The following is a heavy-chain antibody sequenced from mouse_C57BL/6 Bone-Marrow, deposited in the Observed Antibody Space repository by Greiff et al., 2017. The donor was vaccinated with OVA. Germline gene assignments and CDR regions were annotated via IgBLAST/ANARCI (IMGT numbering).Heavy chain of an antibody. D-gene: IGHD1-1*01. CDR2: IYPGDGDT. Sequence: QVQLQQSGPELVKPGASVKISCKASGYAFSSSWMNWVKQRPGKGLEWIGRIYPGDGDTNYNGKFKGKATLTADKSASTAYMQRSSLTSEDSAVYFCARGGAHYYGSSWYCDGWGTGTTVTAAS. J-gene: IGHJ1*03. CDR1: GYAFSSSW. V-gene: IGHV1-82*01. CDR3: ARGGAHYYGSSWYCDG.